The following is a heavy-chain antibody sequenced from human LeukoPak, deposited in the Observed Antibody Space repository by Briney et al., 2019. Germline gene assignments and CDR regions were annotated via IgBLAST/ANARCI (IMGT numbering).Heavy chain of an antibody. V-gene: IGHV1-69*04. J-gene: IGHJ6*02. Sequence: SVKVSCKASGGTFSSYAISWVRQAPGQGLEWMGRIIPILGIANYAQRFQGRVTITADESTSTAYMELSSLRSEDTAVYYCARPNRGYSYGFKLRPPQTLGMDVWGQGTTVTVSS. CDR2: IIPILGIA. CDR3: ARPNRGYSYGFKLRPPQTLGMDV. D-gene: IGHD5-18*01. CDR1: GGTFSSYA.